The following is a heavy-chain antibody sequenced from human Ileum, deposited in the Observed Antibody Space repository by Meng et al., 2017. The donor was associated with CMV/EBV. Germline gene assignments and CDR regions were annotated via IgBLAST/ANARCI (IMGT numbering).Heavy chain of an antibody. V-gene: IGHV4-61*01. CDR2: IYYSGTT. J-gene: IGHJ4*02. Sequence: SETLSLTCTVSGGSVSSNNNYWSWIRQPPGRGLECIGYIYYSGTTDYNPSLKSPVSISLDRSKNQFSLTLSSVTAADTAVYYCARGEIRWVYGYWGQGTLVTVSS. CDR3: ARGEIRWVYGY. D-gene: IGHD6-13*01. CDR1: GGSVSSNNNY.